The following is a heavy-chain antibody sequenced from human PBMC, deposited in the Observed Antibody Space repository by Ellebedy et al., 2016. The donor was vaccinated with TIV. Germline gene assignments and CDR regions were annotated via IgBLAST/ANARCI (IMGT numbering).Heavy chain of an antibody. D-gene: IGHD3-3*02. CDR1: GASFSGYY. J-gene: IGHJ5*02. CDR2: INHSGST. Sequence: MPSETLSLTCAVYGASFSGYYWSWIRQPPGKGLEWIGEINHSGSTNYNPSLKSRVAFSVDTSKNHISLNLTSVTAADTAVYYCARHGIHLWFDPWGQGTLVIVSS. CDR3: ARHGIHLWFDP. V-gene: IGHV4-34*01.